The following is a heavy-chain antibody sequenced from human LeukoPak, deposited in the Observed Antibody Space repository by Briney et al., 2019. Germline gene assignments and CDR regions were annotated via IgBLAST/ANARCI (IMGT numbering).Heavy chain of an antibody. Sequence: ASVKVSCKASGYTLTELSMHWVRQAPGKGLEWMGGFDPEDGETIYAQKFQGRVTMTEDTSTDTAYMELSSLRSEDTAVYYCATGSFSSWPNWFDPWGQGTLVTVSS. D-gene: IGHD6-13*01. V-gene: IGHV1-24*01. J-gene: IGHJ5*02. CDR2: FDPEDGET. CDR1: GYTLTELS. CDR3: ATGSFSSWPNWFDP.